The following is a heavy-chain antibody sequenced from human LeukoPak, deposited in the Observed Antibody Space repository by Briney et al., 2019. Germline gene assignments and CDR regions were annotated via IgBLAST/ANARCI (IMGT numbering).Heavy chain of an antibody. J-gene: IGHJ6*03. V-gene: IGHV4-59*01. CDR2: IYYSGST. D-gene: IGHD3-16*01. CDR1: GGSISSYY. CDR3: ARASVATRGYYYYYMDV. Sequence: SETLSLTCTVSGGSISSYYWSWIRQPPGKGLEWIGYIYYSGSTNYNPSLKSRVTISVDTSKNQFSLKLSSVTAADTAVYYCARASVATRGYYYYYMDVWGEGTTVTVSS.